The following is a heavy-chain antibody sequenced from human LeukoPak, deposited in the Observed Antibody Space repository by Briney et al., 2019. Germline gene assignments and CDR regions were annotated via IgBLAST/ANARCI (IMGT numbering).Heavy chain of an antibody. D-gene: IGHD3-10*01. Sequence: GGSLRLSCVASGFTFSVYWMSWVRQAPGKGLEWVANIKEDGSEKYYVDSVKGRFTISRDNSKNTLYLQMNSLRAEDTAVYYCAKATYGSGSDYILGFDYWGQGTLVTVSS. CDR2: IKEDGSEK. V-gene: IGHV3-7*03. CDR1: GFTFSVYW. CDR3: AKATYGSGSDYILGFDY. J-gene: IGHJ4*02.